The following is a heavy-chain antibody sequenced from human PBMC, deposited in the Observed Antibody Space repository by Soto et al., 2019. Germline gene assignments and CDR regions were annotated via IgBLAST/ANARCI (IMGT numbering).Heavy chain of an antibody. Sequence: QVQLVQSGAEVKKAGASVKVSCKASGYTFTSYDINWVRQATGQGLEWMGWMNPDSGNTGYALKFQGRVTINKKTSISTAYLEVIRLLPEDGVVYYCAKSPALGYDVCSGYYPPYFYYGMDVWGQGTTVTVSS. J-gene: IGHJ6*02. V-gene: IGHV1-8*01. CDR1: GYTFTSYD. D-gene: IGHD3-3*01. CDR3: AKSPALGYDVCSGYYPPYFYYGMDV. CDR2: MNPDSGNT.